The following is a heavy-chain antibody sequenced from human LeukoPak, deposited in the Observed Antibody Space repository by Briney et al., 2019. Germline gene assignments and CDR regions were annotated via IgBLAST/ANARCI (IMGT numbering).Heavy chain of an antibody. V-gene: IGHV3-74*01. CDR2: INTDGSST. CDR1: GFTFSSYW. J-gene: IGHJ4*02. Sequence: PGGSLRLSCAASGFTFSSYWMHWVRQAPGKGLVWVSRINTDGSSTSYADSVKGRFTISRDNAKNTLYLQMNSLRAEDTAVYYCAKVGVLWFGELYRRGIGDDYWGQGTLVTVSS. D-gene: IGHD3-10*01. CDR3: AKVGVLWFGELYRRGIGDDY.